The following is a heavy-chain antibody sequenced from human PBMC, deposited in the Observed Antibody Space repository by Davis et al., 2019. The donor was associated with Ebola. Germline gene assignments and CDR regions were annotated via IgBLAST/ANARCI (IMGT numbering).Heavy chain of an antibody. CDR2: MIPNSGNT. CDR1: GGTFSSYG. D-gene: IGHD5-12*01. CDR3: ARGHRYSGYDYRYAFDI. J-gene: IGHJ3*02. Sequence: AASVKVSCKASGGTFSSYGISWVRQATGQGLEWVGWMIPNSGNTGYAQKFQGRVTMARNTSISTAYMELSSLRSEDTAVYYCARGHRYSGYDYRYAFDIWGQGTMVTVSS. V-gene: IGHV1-8*02.